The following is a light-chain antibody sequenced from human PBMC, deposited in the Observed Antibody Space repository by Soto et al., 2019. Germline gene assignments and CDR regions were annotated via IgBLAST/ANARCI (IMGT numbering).Light chain of an antibody. Sequence: DIQMTQSPSSVSASVGDRVSITCRASQGISSWLAWYQQKPGRAPKLLIYTGSSLQSEVPSRYSGTGSETDFTLTISSLQPEDVANYYCQQANSFPLTFGGGTKVEIK. CDR3: QQANSFPLT. CDR1: QGISSW. CDR2: TGS. J-gene: IGKJ4*01. V-gene: IGKV1-12*01.